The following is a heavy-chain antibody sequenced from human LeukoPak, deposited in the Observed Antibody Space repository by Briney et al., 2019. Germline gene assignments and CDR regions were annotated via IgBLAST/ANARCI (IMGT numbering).Heavy chain of an antibody. Sequence: GGSPRLSCTASGFPFSNSGMTWVRQAPGKGLEWVSTISGSGGGAYYADSVKGRFTSSRDNSKSTLDLQMSSLRAEDTAIYYCAKAAVDIRGEGTLVTVSS. J-gene: IGHJ4*02. CDR2: ISGSGGGA. CDR1: GFPFSNSG. V-gene: IGHV3-23*01. D-gene: IGHD5-12*01. CDR3: AKAAVDI.